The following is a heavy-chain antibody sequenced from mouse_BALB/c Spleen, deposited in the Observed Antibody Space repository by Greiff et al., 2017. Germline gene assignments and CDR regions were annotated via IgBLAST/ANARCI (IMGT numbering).Heavy chain of an antibody. CDR3: TRVYGNYEGSAMDY. CDR2: ISSGGSYT. Sequence: EVQLVESGGGLVKPGGSLKLSCAASGFTFSSYTMSWVRQTPEKRLEWVATISSGGSYTYYPDSVKGRFTISRDNAKNTLYLQMSSLKSEDTAMYYCTRVYGNYEGSAMDYWGQGTSVTVSS. J-gene: IGHJ4*01. D-gene: IGHD2-10*02. V-gene: IGHV5-6-4*01. CDR1: GFTFSSYT.